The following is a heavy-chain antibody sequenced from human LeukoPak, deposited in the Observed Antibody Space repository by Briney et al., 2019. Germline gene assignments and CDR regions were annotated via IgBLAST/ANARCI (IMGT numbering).Heavy chain of an antibody. CDR2: IYHSGST. Sequence: SETLSLTCAVSGYSISSGYYWGWTRQPPGKGLEWIGSIYHSGSTYYNPSLKSRVTISVDTSKNQLSLKLSSVTAADTAVYYCARGSIAAAYPYYFDYWGQGTLVTVSS. J-gene: IGHJ4*02. CDR1: GYSISSGYY. V-gene: IGHV4-38-2*01. CDR3: ARGSIAAAYPYYFDY. D-gene: IGHD6-13*01.